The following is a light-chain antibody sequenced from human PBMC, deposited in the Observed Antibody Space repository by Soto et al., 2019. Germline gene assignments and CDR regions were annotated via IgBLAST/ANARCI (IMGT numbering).Light chain of an antibody. J-gene: IGKJ1*01. V-gene: IGKV3-15*01. CDR3: QQYNNWPPWT. Sequence: IVMTQCPATLTVSPGERATLSCWASQTVSSNLAWYQQKPGQAPRLLIYGASTRATGIPARFSGSGSGTEFTLTISSLQSEDFAVYYCQQYNNWPPWTFGQGTKVDI. CDR2: GAS. CDR1: QTVSSN.